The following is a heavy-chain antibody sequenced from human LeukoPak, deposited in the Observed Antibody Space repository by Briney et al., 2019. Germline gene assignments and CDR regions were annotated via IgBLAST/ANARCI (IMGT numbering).Heavy chain of an antibody. CDR2: ISYDGSNK. J-gene: IGHJ4*02. Sequence: GGSLRLSCVASGFTFSSYAMHWVRQAPGKGLEWVAVISYDGSNKYYADSVKGRFTISRDNSKNTLYLQMNSLRAEDTAVYYCARDEDIVVVPAAPDYWGQGTLVTVSS. CDR3: ARDEDIVVVPAAPDY. CDR1: GFTFSSYA. D-gene: IGHD2-2*01. V-gene: IGHV3-30*04.